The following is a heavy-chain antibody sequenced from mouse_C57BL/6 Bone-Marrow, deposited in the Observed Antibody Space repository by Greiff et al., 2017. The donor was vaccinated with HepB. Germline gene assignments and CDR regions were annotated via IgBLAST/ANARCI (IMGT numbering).Heavy chain of an antibody. CDR3: ARYIGYYGSSPYYFDY. J-gene: IGHJ2*01. Sequence: LVESGAELARPGASVKLSCKASGYTFTSYGISWVKQRTGQGLEWIGEIYPRSGNTYYNEKLKGKATLTEDKSSSTAYMELRSLTSEDSAVYFCARYIGYYGSSPYYFDYWGQGTTLTVSS. CDR1: GYTFTSYG. CDR2: IYPRSGNT. D-gene: IGHD1-1*01. V-gene: IGHV1-81*01.